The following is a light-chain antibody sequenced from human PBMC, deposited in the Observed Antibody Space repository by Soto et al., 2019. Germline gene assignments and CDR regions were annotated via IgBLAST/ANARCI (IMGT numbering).Light chain of an antibody. J-gene: IGLJ3*02. CDR1: SDDVGAYNY. Sequence: QSALTQPRSVSGSPGQSVTISCTGTSDDVGAYNYVSWYQQHPGNAPKFMLYDVTKRPSGVPDRFSGSKSGNTASLTISGLLAEDEADYYCCSYAGRYTWVFGGGTQLTVL. CDR2: DVT. CDR3: CSYAGRYTWV. V-gene: IGLV2-11*01.